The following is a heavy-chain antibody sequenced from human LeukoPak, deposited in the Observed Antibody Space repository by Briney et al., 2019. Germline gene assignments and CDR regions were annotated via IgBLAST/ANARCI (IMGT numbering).Heavy chain of an antibody. CDR3: ARQPTYYDILTGPTTLYYFDY. CDR2: IYYSGNT. V-gene: IGHV4-39*01. J-gene: IGHJ4*02. D-gene: IGHD3-9*01. Sequence: KSSETLSLTCTVSGVSISSSNSYWGWIRQPPGKGLEWIGSIYYSGNTYYNASLKSQVSISIDTSKNQFSLRLTSVTAADTAVYYCARQPTYYDILTGPTTLYYFDYWGQGTLVTVSS. CDR1: GVSISSSNSY.